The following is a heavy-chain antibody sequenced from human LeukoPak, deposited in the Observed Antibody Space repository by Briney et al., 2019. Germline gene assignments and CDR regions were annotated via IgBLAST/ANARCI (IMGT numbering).Heavy chain of an antibody. D-gene: IGHD3-22*01. J-gene: IGHJ3*02. Sequence: PGGSLRLSCAASGFTFSSYGMHWVRQAPGKGLEWVAVISYDGSNKYYADFVKGRFTISRDNSKNTLYLQMNSLRAEDTAVYYCARGYYYDSSGYRRLAFDIWGQGTMVTVSS. CDR2: ISYDGSNK. V-gene: IGHV3-30*03. CDR3: ARGYYYDSSGYRRLAFDI. CDR1: GFTFSSYG.